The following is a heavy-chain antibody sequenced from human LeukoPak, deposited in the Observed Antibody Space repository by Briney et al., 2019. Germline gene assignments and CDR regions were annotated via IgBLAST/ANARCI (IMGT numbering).Heavy chain of an antibody. CDR2: IYYSGST. V-gene: IGHV4-30-4*08. CDR3: ARGFLEWLPIDY. D-gene: IGHD3-3*01. J-gene: IGHJ4*02. Sequence: PSETLSLTCSVSGGSISSGDYYWSWIRQPPGKGLEWIGYIYYSGSTYYNPSLKSRVTISVGTSKNQFSLKLSSVTAADTAVYYCARGFLEWLPIDYWGQGTLVTVSS. CDR1: GGSISSGDYY.